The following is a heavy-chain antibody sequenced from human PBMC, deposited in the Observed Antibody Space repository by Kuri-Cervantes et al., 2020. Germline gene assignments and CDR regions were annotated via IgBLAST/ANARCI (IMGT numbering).Heavy chain of an antibody. CDR3: ARGPTKIYYFDY. J-gene: IGHJ4*02. CDR2: LSGSSYNT. V-gene: IGHV3-23*01. CDR1: GFSFSSYA. D-gene: IGHD2-15*01. Sequence: GESLKISCVGSGFSFSSYAMNWVRQAPGKGLEWVSCLSGSSYNTFFADSVKGRFTISRDNSKNTLYLQMNSLRAEDTAVYYCARGPTKIYYFDYWGQGTLVTVSS.